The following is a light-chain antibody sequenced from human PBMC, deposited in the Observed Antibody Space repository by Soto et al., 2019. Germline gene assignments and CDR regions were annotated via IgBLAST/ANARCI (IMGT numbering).Light chain of an antibody. Sequence: QSALTQPASVSGSPGQSITIACTGTSSDVGGYNSVSWYQQHPGKAPKLMIYEVSNRPSGVSNRFSGSKSGNTASLTISGLQADDEADYYCCSYTSSSTLVFGGGTKLTVL. CDR2: EVS. V-gene: IGLV2-14*01. J-gene: IGLJ2*01. CDR3: CSYTSSSTLV. CDR1: SSDVGGYNS.